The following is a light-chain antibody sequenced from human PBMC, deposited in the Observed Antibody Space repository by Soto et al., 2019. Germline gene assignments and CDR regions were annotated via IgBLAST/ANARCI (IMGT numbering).Light chain of an antibody. CDR2: EVS. CDR3: QSYDSSLSGWV. J-gene: IGLJ3*02. CDR1: SSDVGRYNH. V-gene: IGLV2-14*01. Sequence: QSVLTQPASVSGSPGQSITIYCTGTSSDVGRYNHVSWYQHHPGKAPQLIISEVSNRPSGVSNRFSGSKSGYTASLTISGLQAEDEADYYCQSYDSSLSGWVFGGGTKLTVL.